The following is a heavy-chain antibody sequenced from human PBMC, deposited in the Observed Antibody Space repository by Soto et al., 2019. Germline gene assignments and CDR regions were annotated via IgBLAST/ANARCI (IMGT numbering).Heavy chain of an antibody. CDR3: ARDLNAHYGSIWYDAFDI. V-gene: IGHV3-7*01. J-gene: IGHJ3*02. Sequence: PGGSLRLSCAASGFTFSNYWMTWVRQDPGKGLEWVANIKEDGSEISYVDSAKGRFTISRDNAKNSLYLQMSSLRAEDTAVYYCARDLNAHYGSIWYDAFDIWGQGTMVTVSS. D-gene: IGHD6-13*01. CDR1: GFTFSNYW. CDR2: IKEDGSEI.